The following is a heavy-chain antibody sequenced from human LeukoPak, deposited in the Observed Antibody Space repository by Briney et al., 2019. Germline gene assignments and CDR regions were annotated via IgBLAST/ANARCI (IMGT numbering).Heavy chain of an antibody. D-gene: IGHD3-10*01. Sequence: ASVKVSCKASGYTFTSYYMHWVRQAPGQGLEWVGWISPDSGGTNSAQEFQGRVTMTRDTSISTAYMELNSLRSDDTAVYYCANFGNNASGTYFDYWGQGTLVTVSS. J-gene: IGHJ4*02. CDR3: ANFGNNASGTYFDY. CDR1: GYTFTSYY. V-gene: IGHV1-2*02. CDR2: ISPDSGGT.